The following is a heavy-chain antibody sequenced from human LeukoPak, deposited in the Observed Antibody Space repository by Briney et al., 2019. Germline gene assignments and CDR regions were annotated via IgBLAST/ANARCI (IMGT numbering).Heavy chain of an antibody. CDR3: ARDHIVATIALDY. CDR1: GFTFSSYW. D-gene: IGHD5-12*01. J-gene: IGHJ4*02. Sequence: GGSLRLSCAASGFTFSSYWMSWVRQAPGKGLEWVSGISGSGDNTYYADSVKGRFTISRDNSKNTLYLQMNSLRAEDTAVYYCARDHIVATIALDYWGQGTLVTVSS. CDR2: ISGSGDNT. V-gene: IGHV3-23*01.